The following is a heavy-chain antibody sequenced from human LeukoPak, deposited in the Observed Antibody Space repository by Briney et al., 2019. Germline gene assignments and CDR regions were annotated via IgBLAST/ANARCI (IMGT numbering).Heavy chain of an antibody. Sequence: GGSLRLSCAASGFTFSTYSINWVRQAPGKGLEWVSSISTGSSYIYYADSVKGRFTISRDNAKNSLYLQMNSLRAEDTAVYYCARDGSDYYGMDVWGKGTTVTVSS. CDR2: ISTGSSYI. V-gene: IGHV3-21*01. CDR1: GFTFSTYS. CDR3: ARDGSDYYGMDV. J-gene: IGHJ6*04.